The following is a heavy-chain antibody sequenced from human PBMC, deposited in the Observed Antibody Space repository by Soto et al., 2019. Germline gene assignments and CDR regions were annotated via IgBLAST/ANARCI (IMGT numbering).Heavy chain of an antibody. D-gene: IGHD3-3*01. Sequence: GGSLRLSCAASGFPFSSYAMSWVRQAPGKGLEWVSAISGSGGSTYYADSVKGRFTISRDNSKNTLYLQMNSLRAEDTAVYYCAKDQAPGDAFWSGYPSPFDYWGQGTLVTVSS. CDR3: AKDQAPGDAFWSGYPSPFDY. V-gene: IGHV3-23*01. J-gene: IGHJ4*02. CDR2: ISGSGGST. CDR1: GFPFSSYA.